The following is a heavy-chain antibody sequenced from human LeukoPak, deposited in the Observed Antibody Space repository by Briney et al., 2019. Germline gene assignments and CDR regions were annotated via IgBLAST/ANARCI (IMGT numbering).Heavy chain of an antibody. CDR2: IYSSGST. Sequence: SETLSLTCTVSGGSISNYYWSWIRQPPGKGLEWIGYIYSSGSTNYNPSLKSRVTISVDTSKNQFSLKLSSVTAADTAVYYCARFAYCGGHCWYYFDYWGQGTLVTVAS. J-gene: IGHJ4*02. V-gene: IGHV4-59*01. D-gene: IGHD2-21*02. CDR1: GGSISNYY. CDR3: ARFAYCGGHCWYYFDY.